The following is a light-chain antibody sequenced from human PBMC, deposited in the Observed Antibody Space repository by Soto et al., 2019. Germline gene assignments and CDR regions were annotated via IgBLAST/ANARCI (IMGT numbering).Light chain of an antibody. J-gene: IGKJ1*01. CDR1: QGISSF. CDR2: SAS. V-gene: IGKV1-27*01. Sequence: DVQMTQSPSSLSASVGDRVTITCRASQGISSFLAWYQQIPGKVPKLLIYSASTLQSGVPSRFSGSGSGTTFTLTIRSLQPEDFATYYCQQSYSFPRTFGQGTKVDIK. CDR3: QQSYSFPRT.